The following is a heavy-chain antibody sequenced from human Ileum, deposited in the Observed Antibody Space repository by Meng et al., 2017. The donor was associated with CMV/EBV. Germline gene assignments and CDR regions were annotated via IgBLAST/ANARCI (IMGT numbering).Heavy chain of an antibody. CDR3: ASAGSGSYYKDAFDI. CDR2: TRNKANSYTT. J-gene: IGHJ3*02. D-gene: IGHD1-26*01. Sequence: FTFSDHYMDWVRQAPGKGLEWVGRTRNKANSYTTEYAASVKGRFTISRDDSKNSLYLQMNSLKTEDTAVYYCASAGSGSYYKDAFDIWGQGTMVTVSS. V-gene: IGHV3-72*01. CDR1: FTFSDHY.